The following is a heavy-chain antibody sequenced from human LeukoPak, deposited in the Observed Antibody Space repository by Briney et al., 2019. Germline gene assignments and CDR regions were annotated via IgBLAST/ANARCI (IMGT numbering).Heavy chain of an antibody. V-gene: IGHV3-30-3*01. Sequence: EGSLRLSCAASGFTFSSYAMHWVRQAPGKGLEWVAVISYDGSNKYYADSVKGRFTISRDNSKNTLYLQMNSLKTEDTAVYYCTRYSSSGLDYWGQGTLVTVSS. CDR3: TRYSSSGLDY. J-gene: IGHJ4*02. CDR2: ISYDGSNK. D-gene: IGHD6-13*01. CDR1: GFTFSSYA.